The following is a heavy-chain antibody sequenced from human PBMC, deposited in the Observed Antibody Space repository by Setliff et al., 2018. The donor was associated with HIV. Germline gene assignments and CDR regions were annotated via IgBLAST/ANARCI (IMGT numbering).Heavy chain of an antibody. J-gene: IGHJ4*01. CDR2: IYHTGST. CDR1: GGSFSGYY. D-gene: IGHD3-22*01. V-gene: IGHV4-34*01. CDR3: ARVYDSSGYSLSIPGY. Sequence: SETLSLTCAVYGGSFSGYYWSWIRQSPGKGLEWIGEIYHTGSTNYNPSLKSRVTISVDTSKNQFSLKLSSVTAADTAVYYCARVYDSSGYSLSIPGYWGQGTLVTVSS.